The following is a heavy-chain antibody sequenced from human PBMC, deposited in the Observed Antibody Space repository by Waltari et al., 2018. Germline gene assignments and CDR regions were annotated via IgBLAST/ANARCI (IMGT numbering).Heavy chain of an antibody. V-gene: IGHV1-2*06. CDR2: INPNSGDT. CDR1: GYSLTSSS. CDR3: ARESAFSTSWYPGFDP. D-gene: IGHD2-2*01. Sequence: QVELVQSGAAVRKPGASVKVSCTASGYSLTSSSMPWVRQAPGLGLEWMGRINPNSGDTNSAPKFQGRVTLTRDTSVNTAFLELRSLTSDDTAVYFCARESAFSTSWYPGFDPWGQGTLVTVAS. J-gene: IGHJ5*02.